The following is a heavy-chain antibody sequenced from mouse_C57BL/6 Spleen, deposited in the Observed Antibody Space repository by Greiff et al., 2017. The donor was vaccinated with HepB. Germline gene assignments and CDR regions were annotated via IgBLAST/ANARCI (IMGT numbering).Heavy chain of an antibody. CDR3: ARADGYHEYFDV. V-gene: IGHV1-55*01. J-gene: IGHJ1*03. D-gene: IGHD2-3*01. Sequence: QVQLQQPGAELVKPGASVKMSCKASGYTFTSYWITWVKQRPGQGLEWIGDIYPGSGSTNYNEKFKSKATLTVDTSSSTAYMQLSSLTSEDSAVYYCARADGYHEYFDVWGTGTTVTVSS. CDR1: GYTFTSYW. CDR2: IYPGSGST.